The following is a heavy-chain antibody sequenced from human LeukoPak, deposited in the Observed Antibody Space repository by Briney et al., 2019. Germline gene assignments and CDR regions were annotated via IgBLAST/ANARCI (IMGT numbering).Heavy chain of an antibody. D-gene: IGHD4-17*01. Sequence: PTGGSLRLSCAASELIVSSNHMSWVRQAPGKGLEWVSIMYSGGATYYADSVKGRFTISRDNAKSSLYLQLNSLRDEDTAIYYCARDRDYAFDYWGQGTLVTVSS. V-gene: IGHV3-66*01. CDR3: ARDRDYAFDY. CDR2: MYSGGAT. CDR1: ELIVSSNH. J-gene: IGHJ4*02.